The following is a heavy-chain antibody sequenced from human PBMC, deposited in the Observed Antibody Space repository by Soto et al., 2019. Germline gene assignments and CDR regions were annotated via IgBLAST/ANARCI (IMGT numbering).Heavy chain of an antibody. D-gene: IGHD6-13*01. CDR2: IYYSGST. CDR1: GGSIGSNSYY. J-gene: IGHJ6*02. CDR3: ARQLGAAGLGNYHGMDV. Sequence: SETLSLTCTVSGGSIGSNSYYWGWIRQPPGKGLEWIGSIYYSGSTYYNPSLKSRVTISADTSNNLFSLNLSSVTAADTAVYYCARQLGAAGLGNYHGMDVWGQGTTVTVSS. V-gene: IGHV4-39*01.